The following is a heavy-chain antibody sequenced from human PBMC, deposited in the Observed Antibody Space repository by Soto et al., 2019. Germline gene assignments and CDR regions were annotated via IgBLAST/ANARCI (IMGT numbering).Heavy chain of an antibody. D-gene: IGHD2-15*01. Sequence: QVQLQQWGAGLLKPSETLSLTCAVYGGSFSGYYWSWIRQPPGKGLEWIGEINHSGSTNYNPSITIRVTISVDTSKTQFSLKLSSVTAADTAVYYCASRPLIGYCSGCSCYKRVWFDPWGQGTLVTVSS. CDR3: ASRPLIGYCSGCSCYKRVWFDP. V-gene: IGHV4-34*01. J-gene: IGHJ5*02. CDR1: GGSFSGYY. CDR2: INHSGST.